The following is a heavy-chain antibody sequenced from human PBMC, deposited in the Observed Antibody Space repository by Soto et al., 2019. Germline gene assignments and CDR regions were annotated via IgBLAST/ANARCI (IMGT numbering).Heavy chain of an antibody. D-gene: IGHD6-6*01. CDR1: GFTFSSYS. CDR3: ARAKIEYSSSLWFDP. Sequence: EVQLVESGGGLVQPGGSLRLSCAAYGFTFSSYSMNWVRQAPGKGLEWVSYISSSSSTIYYADSVKGRFTISRDNAKNSLYLQMNSLRAEDTAVYYCARAKIEYSSSLWFDPWGQGTLVTVSS. CDR2: ISSSSSTI. J-gene: IGHJ5*02. V-gene: IGHV3-48*01.